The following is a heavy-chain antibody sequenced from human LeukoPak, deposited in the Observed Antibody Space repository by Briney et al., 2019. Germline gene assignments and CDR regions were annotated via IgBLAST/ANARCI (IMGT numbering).Heavy chain of an antibody. CDR3: ARDKEISGRPGPYYMDV. Sequence: SETLSLTCTVSGGSISSSSYYWGWIRQPPGKGLEWIGSIYYSGSTYYNPSLKSRVTISVDTSKNQFSLKLSSVTAADTAVYYCARDKEISGRPGPYYMDVWGKGTTVTVSS. D-gene: IGHD3-10*01. V-gene: IGHV4-39*07. J-gene: IGHJ6*03. CDR1: GGSISSSSYY. CDR2: IYYSGST.